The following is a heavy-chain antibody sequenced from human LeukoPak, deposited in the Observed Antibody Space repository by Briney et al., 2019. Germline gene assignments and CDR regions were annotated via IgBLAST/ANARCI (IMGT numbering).Heavy chain of an antibody. J-gene: IGHJ6*02. Sequence: GGSLRLSCAASGFTFSGHWMHWVRQAPGKGLEWVAVISYDGSNKYYADSVKGRFTISRDNAKNSLYLQMNSLRAEDTAVYYCAREPEIAAGDNFHYYGVDVWGQGTTVTVSS. CDR1: GFTFSGHW. CDR2: ISYDGSNK. V-gene: IGHV3-30*07. D-gene: IGHD6-13*01. CDR3: AREPEIAAGDNFHYYGVDV.